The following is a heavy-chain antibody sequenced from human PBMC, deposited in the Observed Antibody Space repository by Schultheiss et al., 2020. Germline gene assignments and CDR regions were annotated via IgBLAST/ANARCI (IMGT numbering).Heavy chain of an antibody. Sequence: GGSLRLSCAASGFTFSSYGMHWVRQAPGKGLEWVAVIWYDGSNKYYADSVKGRFTISRDNSKNTLYLQMNSLRAEDTAVYYCAKDHDYGDYGLDYWGQGTLVTVSS. J-gene: IGHJ4*02. CDR2: IWYDGSNK. CDR3: AKDHDYGDYGLDY. V-gene: IGHV3-30*02. D-gene: IGHD4-17*01. CDR1: GFTFSSYG.